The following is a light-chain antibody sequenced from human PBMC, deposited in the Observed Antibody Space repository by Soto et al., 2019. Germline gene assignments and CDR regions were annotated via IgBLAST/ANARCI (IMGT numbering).Light chain of an antibody. CDR1: SIGSYNL. CDR2: EVS. CDR3: TSSTNNTTRV. V-gene: IGLV2-14*02. J-gene: IGLJ1*01. Sequence: QSALTQPASVSGSPGQSITISCTGTSIGSYNLVSWYQQHPGKAPKLMIYEVSNRPSGVSNRFSGSKSGNTASLTISGLQAEDEADYYCTSSTNNTTRVFGTGTKLTVL.